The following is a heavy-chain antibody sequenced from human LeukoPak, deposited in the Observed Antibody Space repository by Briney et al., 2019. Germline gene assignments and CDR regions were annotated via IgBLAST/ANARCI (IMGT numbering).Heavy chain of an antibody. J-gene: IGHJ4*02. CDR1: GDSISGYC. D-gene: IGHD1-26*01. CDR2: IYYSGNT. Sequence: SETLSLACTVSGDSISGYCWSWIRQPPGKGLEWIGYIYYSGNTNYNPSLKSRVTISVDTSKNQFSLKLSFVTAADTAVYFCARAAATTRNGFGYWGQGTLVTVSS. CDR3: ARAAATTRNGFGY. V-gene: IGHV4-59*08.